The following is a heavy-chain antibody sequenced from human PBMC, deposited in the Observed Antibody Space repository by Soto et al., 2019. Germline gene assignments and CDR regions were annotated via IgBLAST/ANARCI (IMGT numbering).Heavy chain of an antibody. CDR3: ARVPVAVAATEDYYGLDV. Sequence: QVQLEESGPGLVRPSETLSLTCSVSGVSITSYYWSWIRQSAGGGLEWIVRINTDGLSTYSPSFKSRVTMSLDTSKNQVSLRLISVTAADTAVYFCARVPVAVAATEDYYGLDVWGQGTTVTVSS. V-gene: IGHV4-4*07. J-gene: IGHJ6*02. D-gene: IGHD2-15*01. CDR1: GVSITSYY. CDR2: INTDGLS.